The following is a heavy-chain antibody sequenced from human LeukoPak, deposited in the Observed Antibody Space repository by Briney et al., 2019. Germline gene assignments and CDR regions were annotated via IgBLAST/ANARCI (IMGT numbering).Heavy chain of an antibody. J-gene: IGHJ6*03. D-gene: IGHD2-2*02. CDR1: GFTFSSYS. CDR3: ARGGPIWRYYYYMDV. Sequence: GGSLRLSCAASGFTFSSYSMNWVRQAPGKGLEWVSSISSSSSHIYYADSVKGRFTISRDNAKNSLYLQMNSLRAEDTAVYYCARGGPIWRYYYYMDVWGKGTTVTVSS. V-gene: IGHV3-21*01. CDR2: ISSSSSHI.